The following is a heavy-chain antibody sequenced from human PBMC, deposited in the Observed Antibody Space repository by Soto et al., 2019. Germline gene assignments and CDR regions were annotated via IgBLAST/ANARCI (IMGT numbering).Heavy chain of an antibody. J-gene: IGHJ4*02. D-gene: IGHD2-8*01. Sequence: GGSLRLSCAASGFNFTDAWMSWVRQAPGKGLEWVGRFKSKTYGGKTDYAAPVKGRFTISRDDSKNKLYLEMNSLKTEDTAVYYCTTERAGYCPNGVCYPRLTQNFDNWGQGTLVTVSS. V-gene: IGHV3-15*01. CDR2: FKSKTYGGKT. CDR3: TTERAGYCPNGVCYPRLTQNFDN. CDR1: GFNFTDAW.